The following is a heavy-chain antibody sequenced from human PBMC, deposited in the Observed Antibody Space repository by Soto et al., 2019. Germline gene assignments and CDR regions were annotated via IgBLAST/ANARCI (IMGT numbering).Heavy chain of an antibody. CDR2: ISSSSSYT. Sequence: GGSLRLSCAASGFTFSDYYMSWIRQAPGKGLEWVSYISSSSSYTNYADSVKGRFTISRDNAKNSLYLQMNSLRAEDTAVYYCARWSSSSSGYYYYYGMDVWGQGTTVTVSS. CDR3: ARWSSSSSGYYYYYGMDV. D-gene: IGHD6-6*01. CDR1: GFTFSDYY. V-gene: IGHV3-11*06. J-gene: IGHJ6*02.